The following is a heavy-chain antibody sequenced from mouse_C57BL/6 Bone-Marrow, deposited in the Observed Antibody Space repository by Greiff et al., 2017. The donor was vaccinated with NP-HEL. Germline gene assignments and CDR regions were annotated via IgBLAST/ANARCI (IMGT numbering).Heavy chain of an antibody. CDR3: TLYYGGY. V-gene: IGHV14-4*01. Sequence: EVKLMESGAELVRPGASVKLSCTASGFNIKDDYMHWVKQRPEQGLEWIGWIDPENGDTEYASKFQGKATITADTSSNTAYLQLSSLTSEDTAVYYCTLYYGGYWGQGTTLTVSS. CDR1: GFNIKDDY. CDR2: IDPENGDT. D-gene: IGHD1-1*01. J-gene: IGHJ2*01.